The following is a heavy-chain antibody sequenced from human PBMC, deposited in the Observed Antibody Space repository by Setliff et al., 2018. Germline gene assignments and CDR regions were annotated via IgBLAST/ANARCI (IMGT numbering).Heavy chain of an antibody. CDR1: GFRISFREDW. CDR3: TREHTPWVGASHHDC. CDR2: IDKDGSST. D-gene: IGHD1-26*01. Sequence: GESLKISCAASGFRISFREDWMFWVRQAPGKGLEWVARIDKDGSSTVYADSVKGRFTISRDNVKKMLYLQMDSLRTEDTAVYYCTREHTPWVGASHHDCWGQGTQVTVSS. V-gene: IGHV3-74*01. J-gene: IGHJ4*02.